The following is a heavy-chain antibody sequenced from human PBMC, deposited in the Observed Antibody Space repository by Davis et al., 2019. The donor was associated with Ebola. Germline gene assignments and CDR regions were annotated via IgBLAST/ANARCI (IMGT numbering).Heavy chain of an antibody. CDR3: ARVSSSSWPFFES. D-gene: IGHD6-13*01. V-gene: IGHV3-13*01. CDR2: IGIGGDT. Sequence: ESLKISCAASGFTFSSYDMHWVRQATGKGLEWVSAIGIGGDTHYPGSVKGRFTISRENAKNSLYLQMNSLRAGDTAVYYCARVSSSSWPFFESWGQGTLVTVSS. CDR1: GFTFSSYD. J-gene: IGHJ4*02.